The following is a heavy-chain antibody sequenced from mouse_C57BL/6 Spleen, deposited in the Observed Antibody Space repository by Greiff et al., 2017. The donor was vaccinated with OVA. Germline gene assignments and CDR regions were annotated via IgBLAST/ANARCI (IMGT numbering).Heavy chain of an antibody. CDR1: GYSFTSYY. CDR2: IYPGSGNT. V-gene: IGHV1-66*01. J-gene: IGHJ2*01. D-gene: IGHD1-1*01. Sequence: QVQLQQSGPELVKPGASVKISCKASGYSFTSYYIHWVKQRPGQGLEWIGWIYPGSGNTKYNEKFKGKATLTADTSSSTAYMQLSSLTSEDSAVYYCARFYYGSSPYYFDYWGQGTTLTVSS. CDR3: ARFYYGSSPYYFDY.